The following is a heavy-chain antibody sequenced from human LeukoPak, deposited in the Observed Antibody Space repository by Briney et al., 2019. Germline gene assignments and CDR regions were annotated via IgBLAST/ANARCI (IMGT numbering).Heavy chain of an antibody. CDR3: ARDYLGFGESGFDY. J-gene: IGHJ4*02. D-gene: IGHD3-10*01. CDR2: ISSRSNYI. V-gene: IGHV3-21*01. Sequence: PGGSLRLSCAVSGFSFSDHNMNWVRQAPGKGLEWVASISSRSNYIYYADSLKGRVTVSRDNARTSLFLQMTSLRAEDTAVYYCARDYLGFGESGFDYWGQGTQVIVSS. CDR1: GFSFSDHN.